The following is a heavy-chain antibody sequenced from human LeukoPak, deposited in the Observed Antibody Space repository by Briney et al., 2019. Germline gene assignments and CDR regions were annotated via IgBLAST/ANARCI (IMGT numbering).Heavy chain of an antibody. J-gene: IGHJ4*02. CDR2: ISYDGSNK. Sequence: GGSLRLTCAASGFTFSSYAMHWVRQAPGKGLEWVAVISYDGSNKYYADSVKGRFTISRDNSKNTLYLQMNSLRAEDTAVYYCARGSCSSTSCYYPRYFDYWGQGTLVTVSS. CDR3: ARGSCSSTSCYYPRYFDY. CDR1: GFTFSSYA. V-gene: IGHV3-30-3*01. D-gene: IGHD2-2*01.